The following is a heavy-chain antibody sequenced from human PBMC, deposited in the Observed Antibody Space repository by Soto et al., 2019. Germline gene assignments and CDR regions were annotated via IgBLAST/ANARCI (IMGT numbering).Heavy chain of an antibody. V-gene: IGHV1-24*01. CDR1: GYTLTELS. CDR3: ATLRRYFDSAPDY. D-gene: IGHD3-9*01. J-gene: IGHJ4*02. Sequence: RASVKVSCKVSGYTLTELSMHCVRQAPGKGLEWMGGFDPEDGETIYAQKFQGRVTMTEDTSTDTAYMELSSLRSEDTAVYYCATLRRYFDSAPDYWGQGTLVTVSS. CDR2: FDPEDGET.